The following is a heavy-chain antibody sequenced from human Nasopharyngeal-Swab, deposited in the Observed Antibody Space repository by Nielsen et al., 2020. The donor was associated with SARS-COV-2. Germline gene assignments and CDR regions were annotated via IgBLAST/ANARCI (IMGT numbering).Heavy chain of an antibody. D-gene: IGHD2-15*01. CDR3: AQTTYSGYFDY. CDR2: IYHSGST. V-gene: IGHV4-4*02. J-gene: IGHJ4*02. CDR1: GGSISSSNW. Sequence: SETLSLTYAVSGGSISSSNWWSWVRQPPGKGLEWIGEIYHSGSTNYNPSLKSRVTISVDKSKNQFSLKLSSVTAADTAVYYCAQTTYSGYFDYWGQGTLVTVSS.